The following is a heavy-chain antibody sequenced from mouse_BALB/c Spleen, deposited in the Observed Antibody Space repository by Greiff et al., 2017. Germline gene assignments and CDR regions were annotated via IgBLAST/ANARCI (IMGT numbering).Heavy chain of an antibody. CDR2: INPGSGGT. CDR3: ARSGGYDYAMDY. Sequence: VKLMESGAELVRPGTSVKVSCKASGYAFTNYLVEWVKQRPGQGLEWIGVINPGSGGTNYNEKFKGKATLTADKSSSTAYMQLSSLTSDDSAVYFCARSGGYDYAMDYWGQGTSVTVSS. CDR1: GYAFTNYL. V-gene: IGHV1-54*01. J-gene: IGHJ4*01. D-gene: IGHD2-2*01.